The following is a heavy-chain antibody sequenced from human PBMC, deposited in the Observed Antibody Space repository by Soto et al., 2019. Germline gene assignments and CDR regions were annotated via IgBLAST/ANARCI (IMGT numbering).Heavy chain of an antibody. V-gene: IGHV3-7*05. CDR3: ARGQFSYYYGWGSYHHYYYYGMDV. J-gene: IGHJ6*02. Sequence: GGSLRLSCAASGFTFSSYWMSWVRQAPGKGLEWVANIKQDGSEKYYVDSVKGRFTISRDNAKNSLYLQMNSLRAEDTAVYYCARGQFSYYYGWGSYHHYYYYGMDVWGQGTTVTVSS. D-gene: IGHD3-10*01. CDR1: GFTFSSYW. CDR2: IKQDGSEK.